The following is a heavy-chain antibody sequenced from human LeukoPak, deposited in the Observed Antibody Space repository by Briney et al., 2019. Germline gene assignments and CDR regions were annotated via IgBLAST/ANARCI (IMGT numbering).Heavy chain of an antibody. D-gene: IGHD1-26*01. CDR1: GGSISSYY. Sequence: PSETLSLTCTVSGGSISSYYWSWIRQPPGKGLEWIGYIYYSGSTNYNPSLKSRVTISVDTSKNQFSLKLSSVTAADTAVYYCARDISGSYYYWGQGTLATVSS. CDR3: ARDISGSYYY. CDR2: IYYSGST. J-gene: IGHJ4*02. V-gene: IGHV4-59*01.